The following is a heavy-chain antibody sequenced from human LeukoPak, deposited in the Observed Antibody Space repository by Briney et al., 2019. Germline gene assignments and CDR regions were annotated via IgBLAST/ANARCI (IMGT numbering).Heavy chain of an antibody. CDR1: GASVSGGGYY. D-gene: IGHD6-13*01. Sequence: SETLSLTCTVSGASVSGGGYYWSWIRQPPGKGLEWIGFVDYSGSPYYNLSLKSRVTISVDTSKNQFSLRLRSVTAADTAVYYCARHGVSWTFDYWGQGTLVTVSS. CDR3: ARHGVSWTFDY. J-gene: IGHJ4*02. V-gene: IGHV4-61*08. CDR2: VDYSGSP.